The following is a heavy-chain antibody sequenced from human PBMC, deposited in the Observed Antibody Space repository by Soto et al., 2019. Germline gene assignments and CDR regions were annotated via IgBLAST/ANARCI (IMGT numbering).Heavy chain of an antibody. V-gene: IGHV4-59*01. CDR1: GGSISSYY. CDR2: IYYSGST. CDR3: ARSIVGATVDY. J-gene: IGHJ4*02. Sequence: QVQLQESGPGLVKPSETLSLTCTVSGGSISSYYWSWIRQPPGKGLEWIGYIYYSGSTNYNPSLKSRVTISVDTSKNQFSLKLSSVTAADTAVYYCARSIVGATVDYWGQGTLVTVSS. D-gene: IGHD1-26*01.